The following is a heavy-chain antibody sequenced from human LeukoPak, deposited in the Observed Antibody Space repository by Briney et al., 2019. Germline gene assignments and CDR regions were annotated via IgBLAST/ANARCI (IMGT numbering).Heavy chain of an antibody. CDR3: ARAGIVGGTPNWFDP. J-gene: IGHJ5*02. CDR2: ISPYNGIT. CDR1: GYTFTTYG. D-gene: IGHD1-26*01. Sequence: ASVKVSCKASGYTFTTYGINWVRQAPGQGLEWMGWISPYNGITNYAQKLQGRVTVTTDTSTSTAYMELRSLRSDDTAMYYCARAGIVGGTPNWFDPWGQGTLVTVSP. V-gene: IGHV1-18*01.